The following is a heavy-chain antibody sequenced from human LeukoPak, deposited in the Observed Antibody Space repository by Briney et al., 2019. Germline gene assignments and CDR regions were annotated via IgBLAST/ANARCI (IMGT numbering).Heavy chain of an antibody. CDR1: GYTFTSHD. V-gene: IGHV1-8*01. CDR2: MNPNSDSK. J-gene: IGHJ5*02. Sequence: ASVKVSCKASGYTFTSHDINWVQQAAGQGLEWMGWMNPNSDSKGYAQNFQGRVTMTRNTSISTAYMELNSLRSEDTAVYYCVRALRTTVTTFWFDPWGQGTLVTVSS. CDR3: VRALRTTVTTFWFDP. D-gene: IGHD4-17*01.